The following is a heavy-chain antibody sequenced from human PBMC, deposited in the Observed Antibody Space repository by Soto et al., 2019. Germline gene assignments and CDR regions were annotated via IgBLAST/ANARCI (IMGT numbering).Heavy chain of an antibody. V-gene: IGHV1-18*01. J-gene: IGHJ3*01. D-gene: IGHD4-17*01. Sequence: GASVKVSCKASGYTFTSYGISWVRQAPGQGLEWMGWISADNGNTNYAQKFQGRVTMTTDTSTSTAYMGLRSLRSDDTAVYYCARSYGDHLDAFDFWGQGPMLAVSS. CDR2: ISADNGNT. CDR1: GYTFTSYG. CDR3: ARSYGDHLDAFDF.